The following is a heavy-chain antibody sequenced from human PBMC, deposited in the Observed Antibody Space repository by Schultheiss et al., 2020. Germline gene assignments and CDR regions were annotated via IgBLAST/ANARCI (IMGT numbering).Heavy chain of an antibody. CDR1: GGSISSGGYY. D-gene: IGHD3-16*02. Sequence: SQTLSLTCTVSGGSISSGGYYWSWIRQHPGKGLEWIGYIYYSGSTYYNPSLKSRVTISVDTSKNQFSLKLSFVTAADTAVYYCARLSWRGDWYYYYMDVWGKGTTVTVSS. CDR3: ARLSWRGDWYYYYMDV. V-gene: IGHV4-31*03. J-gene: IGHJ6*03. CDR2: IYYSGST.